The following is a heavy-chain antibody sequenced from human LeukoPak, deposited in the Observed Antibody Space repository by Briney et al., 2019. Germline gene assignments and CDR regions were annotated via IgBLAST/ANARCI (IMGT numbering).Heavy chain of an antibody. J-gene: IGHJ4*02. V-gene: IGHV1-3*01. Sequence: ASVKVSCKASGYTFTSYTMHWVRQAPGQRLEWMGWINAGNGNTKCSQKFQGRVTITRDTSASTAYMELSSLRSEDTAVYYCAREYSSSSGRSFDYWGQGTLVTVSS. D-gene: IGHD6-6*01. CDR2: INAGNGNT. CDR3: AREYSSSSGRSFDY. CDR1: GYTFTSYT.